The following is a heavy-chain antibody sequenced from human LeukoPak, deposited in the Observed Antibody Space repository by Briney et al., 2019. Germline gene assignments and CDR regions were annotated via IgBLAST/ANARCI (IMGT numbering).Heavy chain of an antibody. J-gene: IGHJ4*02. CDR2: IYYSGST. V-gene: IGHV4-59*11. D-gene: IGHD3-22*01. Sequence: SETLSLTCTVSGGSLSSHYWSWIRQPPGKGLEWIGYIYYSGSTNYNPSLKSRVTISVDTSKNQFSLKLSSVTAADTAVYYCARDSSGLDFWGQGTLVTVSS. CDR1: GGSLSSHY. CDR3: ARDSSGLDF.